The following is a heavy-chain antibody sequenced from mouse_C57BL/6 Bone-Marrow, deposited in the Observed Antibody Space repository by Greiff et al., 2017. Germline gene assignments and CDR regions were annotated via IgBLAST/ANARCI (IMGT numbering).Heavy chain of an antibody. CDR3: TRPYVHYAMDY. CDR1: GFTFSSYA. V-gene: IGHV5-9-1*02. Sequence: EVKLQESGEGLVKPGGSLKLSCAASGFTFSSYAMSWVRQTPEKRLEWVAYISSGGDYIYYADTVKGRFTISRDNARSTLYLQMSSLKSEDTAMYYCTRPYVHYAMDYWGQGTSVTVSS. J-gene: IGHJ4*01. D-gene: IGHD2-14*01. CDR2: ISSGGDYI.